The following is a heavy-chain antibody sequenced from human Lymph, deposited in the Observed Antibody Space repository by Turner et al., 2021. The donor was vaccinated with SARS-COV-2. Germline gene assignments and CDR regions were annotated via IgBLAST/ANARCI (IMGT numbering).Heavy chain of an antibody. V-gene: IGHV1-69*01. CDR3: ARGSRDCSSTSCYPFFDF. D-gene: IGHD2-2*01. CDR1: GGTFSSYA. CDR2: ISPIFGTA. Sequence: QVQLVQPGAELKKPGSSVKVSCKASGGTFSSYASSWVRQAHGQGLEWMGEISPIFGTAKYSQKFQGRVTIIADESTSTAYMELSSLRSEDTALYYCARGSRDCSSTSCYPFFDFWGQGTLVTVSS. J-gene: IGHJ4*02.